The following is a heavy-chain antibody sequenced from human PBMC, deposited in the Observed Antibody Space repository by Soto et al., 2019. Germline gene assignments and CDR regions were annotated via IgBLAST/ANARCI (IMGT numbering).Heavy chain of an antibody. Sequence: QVQLQESGPGLVKPSQTLPLTCTVSGGSISSGDYYWSWIRQPPGKGLEWIGYIYYGGNTFYNPSLKSRVTISVDTSKNQFSLKVNSVTAADTAVYYCARYRRFGDLLSGGLDFWGQGTTVTVSS. CDR3: ARYRRFGDLLSGGLDF. CDR2: IYYGGNT. CDR1: GGSISSGDYY. V-gene: IGHV4-30-4*01. D-gene: IGHD3-10*01. J-gene: IGHJ6*02.